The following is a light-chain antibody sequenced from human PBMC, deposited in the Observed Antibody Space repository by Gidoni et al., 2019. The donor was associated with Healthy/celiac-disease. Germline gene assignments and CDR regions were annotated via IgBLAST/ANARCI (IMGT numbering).Light chain of an antibody. CDR2: DAS. CDR1: QSVSSSY. J-gene: IGKJ4*01. V-gene: IGKV3D-20*01. CDR3: QHLAT. Sequence: EIVLTQSPATLSLSPGERATLSCGASQSVSSSYFAWYQQKPGLAPRLLIYDASSRATGIPDRFSGSGSGTDFTLTISRLEPEDFAVYYCQHLATFGGGTKVEIK.